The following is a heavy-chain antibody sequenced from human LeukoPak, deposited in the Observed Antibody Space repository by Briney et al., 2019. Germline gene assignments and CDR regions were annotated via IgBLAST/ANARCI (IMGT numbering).Heavy chain of an antibody. J-gene: IGHJ3*02. CDR1: GFTFSSYS. Sequence: GGSLRLSCAASGFTFSSYSMNWVRQAPGKGLEWVSYISSSSTIYYADSVKGRFTISRDNAKNSLYLQMNSLRDEDTAVYYCARDFLPYCGGDCYHDAFDIWGQGTMVTVSS. CDR2: ISSSSTI. CDR3: ARDFLPYCGGDCYHDAFDI. V-gene: IGHV3-48*02. D-gene: IGHD2-21*02.